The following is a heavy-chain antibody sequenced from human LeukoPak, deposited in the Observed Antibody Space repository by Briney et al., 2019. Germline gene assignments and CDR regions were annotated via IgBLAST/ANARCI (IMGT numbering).Heavy chain of an antibody. J-gene: IGHJ5*02. CDR1: GGTFSSYA. V-gene: IGHV1-18*01. CDR2: ISGYTGNT. D-gene: IGHD6-13*01. Sequence: ASVKVSCKASGGTFSSYAISWVRQVPGQGLEWMGGISGYTGNTKYAQKFQGRVTMTTDTSTSTAYLEVRSLTSDDTAVYYCARRGSSWSWLDPWGQGTLVTVSS. CDR3: ARRGSSWSWLDP.